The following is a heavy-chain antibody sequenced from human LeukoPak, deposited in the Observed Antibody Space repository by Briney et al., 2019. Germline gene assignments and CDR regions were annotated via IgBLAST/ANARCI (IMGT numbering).Heavy chain of an antibody. Sequence: PSETLSLTCTVSGGSISSSSYYWGWIRQPPGKGLEWIGSIYYSGSTYYNPSLKSRVTISVDTSKNQFSLKLSSVTAADTAVYYCASLEYQLLRLDYWGQGTLVTVSS. D-gene: IGHD2-2*01. CDR1: GGSISSSSYY. CDR2: IYYSGST. V-gene: IGHV4-39*01. CDR3: ASLEYQLLRLDY. J-gene: IGHJ4*02.